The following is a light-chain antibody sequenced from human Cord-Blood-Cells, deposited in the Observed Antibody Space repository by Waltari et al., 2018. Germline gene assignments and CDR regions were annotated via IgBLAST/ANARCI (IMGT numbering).Light chain of an antibody. Sequence: QSALTQPASVSGSPGQSITISCTGTSSDVGSYNLVSWYQQHPGKAPKLMIYEVSKRPSGVSNRFSGSKSGITASLTISGLQAEDEADYYCCSYVGSSTLVFGGGTKLTVL. J-gene: IGLJ2*01. CDR3: CSYVGSSTLV. CDR1: SSDVGSYNL. CDR2: EVS. V-gene: IGLV2-23*02.